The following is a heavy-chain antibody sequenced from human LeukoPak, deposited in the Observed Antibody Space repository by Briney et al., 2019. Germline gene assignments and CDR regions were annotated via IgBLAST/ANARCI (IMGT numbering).Heavy chain of an antibody. CDR1: GYTFTSYY. CDR3: ARDEKVGATTVGFDP. Sequence: ASVKVSCKASGYTFTSYYMHWVRQAPGQGLEWMGLINPSGGSTSYAQKFQGRVTMTRDTSTSTVHMELSSLRSEDTAVYYCARDEKVGATTVGFDPWGQGTLVTVSS. D-gene: IGHD1-26*01. CDR2: INPSGGST. V-gene: IGHV1-46*01. J-gene: IGHJ5*02.